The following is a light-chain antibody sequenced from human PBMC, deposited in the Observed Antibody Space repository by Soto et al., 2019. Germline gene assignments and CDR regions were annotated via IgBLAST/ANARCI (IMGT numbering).Light chain of an antibody. CDR2: KVS. Sequence: DIQMTQSPSTLSASVGDRVTISCRASQSMRGYLAWYQQKPGKAPKLLIYKVSNLDNGVPPRFSGAGSGTEFHLSISALQPDDFATYYCQNYDTYPYTFGQGTKLEIK. J-gene: IGKJ2*01. CDR3: QNYDTYPYT. CDR1: QSMRGY. V-gene: IGKV1-5*03.